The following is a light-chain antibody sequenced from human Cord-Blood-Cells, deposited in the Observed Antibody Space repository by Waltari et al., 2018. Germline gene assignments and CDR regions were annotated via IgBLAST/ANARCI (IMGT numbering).Light chain of an antibody. CDR1: SSDVGGYNY. V-gene: IGLV2-14*01. J-gene: IGLJ3*02. CDR2: DVS. CDR3: SSYTSSSTWV. Sequence: QPALTQPAAVPGSPGQSITISCTRNSSDVGGYNYVSWYQQHPGQPPKLMIYDVSKRPSGVSNRFSGSKSGTTASLTISGLQAEDEADYYCSSYTSSSTWVFGGGTKLTVL.